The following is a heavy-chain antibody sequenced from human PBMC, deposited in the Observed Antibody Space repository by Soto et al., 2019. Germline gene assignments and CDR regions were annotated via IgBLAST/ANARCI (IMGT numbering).Heavy chain of an antibody. CDR1: GGTFSNYA. CDR3: ARSQGSSTSLEIYYSYYYGMDV. D-gene: IGHD2-2*01. V-gene: IGHV1-69*01. J-gene: IGHJ6*02. CDR2: IIPISGTA. Sequence: QVQLVQSGAEVKKPGSSVKVSCKASGGTFSNYAISWVRQAPGQGLEWMGGIIPISGTANNAQKFQGSVTITAGESTSQAYMELSSLRSEATAVYYCARSQGSSTSLEIYYSYYYGMDVWGQGTTVTVSS.